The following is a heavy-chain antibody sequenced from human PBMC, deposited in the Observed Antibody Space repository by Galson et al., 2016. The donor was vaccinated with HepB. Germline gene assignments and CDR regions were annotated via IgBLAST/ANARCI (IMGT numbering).Heavy chain of an antibody. V-gene: IGHV1-46*01. D-gene: IGHD2-2*01. CDR2: VSRTDGSA. CDR3: VRAQDQDFDT. CDR1: GFTLSKYY. Sequence: SVKVSCKAVGFTLSKYYMHWVRQTPGQGLQWMGIVSRTDGSANYEQNFQGRVTMTRDTSTNTLYMEVSSRTSEDTAVYYCVRAQDQDFDTWGQGTLVTVSS. J-gene: IGHJ4*02.